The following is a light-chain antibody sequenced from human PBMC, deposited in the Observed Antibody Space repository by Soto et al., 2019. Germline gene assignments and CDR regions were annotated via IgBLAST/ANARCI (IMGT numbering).Light chain of an antibody. CDR2: GAS. CDR3: QQYGSSPRT. J-gene: IGKJ1*01. Sequence: EIVLTQSPGTLFLSPGERATLSCRASQSVSSSYLAWYQQKPGQAPRLLIYGASNRATGIPDRFSGSGSGTDFTLIISRLEPEDFAVYYCQQYGSSPRTFGQGTKVEIK. V-gene: IGKV3-20*01. CDR1: QSVSSSY.